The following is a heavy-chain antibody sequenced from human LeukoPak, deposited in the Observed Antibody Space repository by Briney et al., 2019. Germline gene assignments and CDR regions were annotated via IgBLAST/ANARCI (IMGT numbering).Heavy chain of an antibody. CDR2: IYYSGST. V-gene: IGHV4-30-4*08. D-gene: IGHD3-22*01. CDR3: ARGGYYDSSDNY. CDR1: GGSISSGDYY. Sequence: SETLSLTCTVSGGSISSGDYYWSWIRQPPGKGLEWIGCIYYSGSTYYNPSLKSRVTISVDTSKNQFSLKLSSVTAADTAVYYCARGGYYDSSDNYWGQGTLVTVSS. J-gene: IGHJ4*02.